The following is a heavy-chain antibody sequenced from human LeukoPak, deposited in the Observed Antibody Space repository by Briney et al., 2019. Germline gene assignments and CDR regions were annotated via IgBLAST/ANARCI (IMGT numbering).Heavy chain of an antibody. V-gene: IGHV4-4*07. CDR3: TRLEHDYGDPGDAFDV. Sequence: SETLSLTCTVSGGSISGYYWTWIRQSAGKGLEWIGRIYTSGSTNYNPSLKSRVTMSVDTSRHQFSLKLSSVTPSTPHMCYCTRLEHDYGDPGDAFDVWGQGTMVTVSS. CDR1: GGSISGYY. J-gene: IGHJ3*01. CDR2: IYTSGST. D-gene: IGHD4-17*01.